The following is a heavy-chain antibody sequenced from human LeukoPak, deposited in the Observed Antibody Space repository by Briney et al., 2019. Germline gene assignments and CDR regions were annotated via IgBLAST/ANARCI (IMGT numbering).Heavy chain of an antibody. CDR3: ARHDLRLRNWFDP. Sequence: SETLSLTCTVSGGSISSSSYYWGWIRQPPGKGLEWIGSIYYSGSTYYNPSLKSRVTISVDTSKNQFSLKLSSVTAADTAVYYCARHDLRLRNWFDPWGQGTLVTVSS. J-gene: IGHJ5*02. CDR2: IYYSGST. V-gene: IGHV4-39*01. D-gene: IGHD6-25*01. CDR1: GGSISSSSYY.